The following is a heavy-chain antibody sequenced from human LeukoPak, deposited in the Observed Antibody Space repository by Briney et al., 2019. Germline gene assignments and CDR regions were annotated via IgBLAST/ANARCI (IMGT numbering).Heavy chain of an antibody. CDR1: GGSISSDDYY. Sequence: SQTLSLTCTVSGGSISSDDYYWSWIRQPPGKGLEWIGYIYYSGSTYYNPSLKSRVTISVDTSKNQFSLKLSSVTAADTAVYYCARDWDGSGPGFGYWGQGTLVTVSS. V-gene: IGHV4-30-4*08. CDR2: IYYSGST. J-gene: IGHJ4*02. CDR3: ARDWDGSGPGFGY. D-gene: IGHD3-10*01.